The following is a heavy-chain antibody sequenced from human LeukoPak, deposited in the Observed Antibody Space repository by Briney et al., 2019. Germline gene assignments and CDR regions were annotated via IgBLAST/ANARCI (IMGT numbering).Heavy chain of an antibody. J-gene: IGHJ4*02. CDR1: GVTFDDYA. CDR3: AKDYRSYGYLDY. V-gene: IGHV3-43*02. D-gene: IGHD5-18*01. Sequence: GGSLRLSCAASGVTFDDYAMHWVRQAPGKGLEWVSLISGDGGSTYYADSVKGRFTISRDNSKNSLYLQMNSLRTEDTALYYCAKDYRSYGYLDYWGQGTLVTVSS. CDR2: ISGDGGST.